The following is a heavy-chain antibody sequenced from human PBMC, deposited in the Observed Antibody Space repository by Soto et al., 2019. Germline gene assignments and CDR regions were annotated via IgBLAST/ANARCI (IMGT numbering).Heavy chain of an antibody. CDR1: GFTFDDYA. J-gene: IGHJ3*02. Sequence: GGSLRLSCAASGFTFDDYAMHWVRQAPGKGLEWVSGISWNSGSIGYADSVKGRFTISRDNAKNSLYLQMNSLRAEDTALYYCAKSRIAAAGFAFDIWGQGTMVTVSS. V-gene: IGHV3-9*01. D-gene: IGHD6-13*01. CDR3: AKSRIAAAGFAFDI. CDR2: ISWNSGSI.